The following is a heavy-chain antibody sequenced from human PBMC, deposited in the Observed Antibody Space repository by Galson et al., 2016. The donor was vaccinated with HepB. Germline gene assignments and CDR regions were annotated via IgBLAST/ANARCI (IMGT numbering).Heavy chain of an antibody. Sequence: SVKVSCKASGYTFSRFDLSWVRQAPGQGLEWMGSITGYNGDLHYAQRFQDRVTLTSDTSTNTAYMELRSLRSDDTAVYYLARWNLAYDEWGQGTLVIVSS. V-gene: IGHV1-18*01. CDR3: ARWNLAYDE. J-gene: IGHJ4*02. CDR1: GYTFSRFD. CDR2: ITGYNGDL. D-gene: IGHD5-12*01.